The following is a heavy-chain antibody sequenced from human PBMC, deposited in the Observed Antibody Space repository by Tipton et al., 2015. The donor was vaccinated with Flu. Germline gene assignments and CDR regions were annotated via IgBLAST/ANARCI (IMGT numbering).Heavy chain of an antibody. CDR1: GGSISSGSYY. CDR2: IYTSGST. CDR3: ARDHRWELHAFDI. V-gene: IGHV4-61*02. D-gene: IGHD1-26*01. Sequence: TLSLTSTVSGGSISSGSYYWSWIRQPAGKGLEWIGRIYTSGSTNYNPSLKSRVTISVDTSKNQFSLKLSSVTAADTAVYYCARDHRWELHAFDIWGQGTMVTVSS. J-gene: IGHJ3*02.